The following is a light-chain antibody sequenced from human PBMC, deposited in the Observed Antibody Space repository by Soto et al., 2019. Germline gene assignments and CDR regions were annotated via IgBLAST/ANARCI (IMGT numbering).Light chain of an antibody. CDR2: KAS. Sequence: DIQITHSPSTLSGSVGDRVTITCRSSQTISSWLAWYQQKPGKAPKLLIYKASTLKSGVPSRLSGSGSGTEFTLTISSLQPVDFATYYCQHYNSYSEALGQGTKVDIK. V-gene: IGKV1-5*03. J-gene: IGKJ1*01. CDR3: QHYNSYSEA. CDR1: QTISSW.